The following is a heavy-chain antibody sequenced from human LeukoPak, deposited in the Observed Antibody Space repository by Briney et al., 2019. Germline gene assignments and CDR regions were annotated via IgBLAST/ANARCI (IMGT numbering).Heavy chain of an antibody. CDR1: GFTFSSYA. V-gene: IGHV3-23*01. J-gene: IGHJ4*02. D-gene: IGHD3-3*01. CDR3: AKDATIFGVVRRYYFDY. Sequence: PGGSLRLSCAASGFTFSSYAMSWVRQAPGKGLEWVSAISGSGGSTYYADSVKGRFTISRDNSKNTLYLQMNSLRAEDTAVYYCAKDATIFGVVRRYYFDYWGQGTLVTVSS. CDR2: ISGSGGST.